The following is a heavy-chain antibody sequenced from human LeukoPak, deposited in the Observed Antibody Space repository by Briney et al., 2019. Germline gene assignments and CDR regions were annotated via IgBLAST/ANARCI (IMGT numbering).Heavy chain of an antibody. D-gene: IGHD1-14*01. CDR2: INPSGDDT. J-gene: IGHJ5*02. CDR3: AKETPNTGWFDP. CDR1: GHTFTTYY. Sequence: ASVKVSCKASGHTFTTYYVHLVRQAPGQGLEWMGVINPSGDDTNYPQRFQGRVTLTRDTSTSTVYMELTSLRSEDTAMYYCAKETPNTGWFDPWGQGTLVTVSS. V-gene: IGHV1-46*01.